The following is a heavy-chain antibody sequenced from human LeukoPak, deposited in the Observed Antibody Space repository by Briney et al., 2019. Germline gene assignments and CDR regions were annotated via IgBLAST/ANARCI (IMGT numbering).Heavy chain of an antibody. J-gene: IGHJ5*02. V-gene: IGHV4-61*02. D-gene: IGHD3-3*01. CDR1: GGSISSGSYY. CDR2: IHRSGST. Sequence: SGTLSLTCTVSGGSISSGSYYWSWIRQPAGKGLEWIGRIHRSGSTAYNPSVKSRVTISLDTSKNQFSLKLNSVTAADTAVYYCARGGFLVQNHFDPWGQGTLVTVSS. CDR3: ARGGFLVQNHFDP.